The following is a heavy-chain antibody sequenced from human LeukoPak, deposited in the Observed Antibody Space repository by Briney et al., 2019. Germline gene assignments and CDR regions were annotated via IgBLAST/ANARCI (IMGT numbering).Heavy chain of an antibody. J-gene: IGHJ4*02. CDR1: GGSFSGYY. D-gene: IGHD2-15*01. CDR3: ARGRGYCSGGSCRTLYFDY. Sequence: SETLSLTCAVYGGSFSGYYWSWIRQPPGKGLEWIGEINRSGSTNYNPSLKSRVTISVDTSKNQFSLKLSSVTAADTAVYYCARGRGYCSGGSCRTLYFDYWGQGTLVTVSS. V-gene: IGHV4-34*01. CDR2: INRSGST.